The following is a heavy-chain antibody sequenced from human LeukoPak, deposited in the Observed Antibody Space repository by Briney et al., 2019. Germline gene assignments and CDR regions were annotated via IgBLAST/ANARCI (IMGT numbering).Heavy chain of an antibody. D-gene: IGHD1-14*01. CDR1: GFTFSSYW. Sequence: PGRSLRLSCAASGFTFSSYWMHWVRQVPGKGLGWVARINPGGGSITYADSVKGRFTISRDNAKNTLYLQMDSPRAEDTGVYYCARSNQADDYWGQGTLVTVSS. V-gene: IGHV3-74*01. CDR3: ARSNQADDY. J-gene: IGHJ4*02. CDR2: INPGGGSI.